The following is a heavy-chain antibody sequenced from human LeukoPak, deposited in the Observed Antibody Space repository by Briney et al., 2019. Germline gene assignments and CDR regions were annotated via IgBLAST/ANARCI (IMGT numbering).Heavy chain of an antibody. CDR2: IWYDGSNK. CDR3: ARDFRNYDFWSGYYTAEYFQH. Sequence: GGSLRLSCAASGFTFSSYGMHWVRQAPGKGLEWVAVIWYDGSNKYYADSVKGRFTISRDNSKNTLYLQMNSLRAEDTAVYYCARDFRNYDFWSGYYTAEYFQHWGQGTLVTVSS. CDR1: GFTFSSYG. D-gene: IGHD3-3*01. J-gene: IGHJ1*01. V-gene: IGHV3-33*01.